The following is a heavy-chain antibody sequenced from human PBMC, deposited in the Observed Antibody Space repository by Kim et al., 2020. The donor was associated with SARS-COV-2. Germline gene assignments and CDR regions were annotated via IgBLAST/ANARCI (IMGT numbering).Heavy chain of an antibody. CDR2: IIPIFGTA. D-gene: IGHD2-15*01. CDR3: ARDHRVVAEHYYYYGMDV. Sequence: SVKVSCKASGGTFSSYAISWVRQAPGQGLEWMGGIIPIFGTANYAQKFQGRVTITADESTSTAYMELSSLRSEDTAVYYCARDHRVVAEHYYYYGMDVWGQGTTVTVSS. CDR1: GGTFSSYA. J-gene: IGHJ6*02. V-gene: IGHV1-69*13.